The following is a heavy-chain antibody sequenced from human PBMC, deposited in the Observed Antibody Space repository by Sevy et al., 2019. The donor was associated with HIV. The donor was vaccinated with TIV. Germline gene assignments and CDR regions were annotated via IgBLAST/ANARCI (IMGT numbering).Heavy chain of an antibody. CDR3: AREGCTRPHDY. V-gene: IGHV3-23*01. Sequence: GGSLRLSCAVSGFNFNIYSMSWVRQAPGKGLECVSTLSFGCGKINYADSVKGRFIISRADSKNTLYLQMNSLRAEDTAVYFCAREGCTRPHDYWGQGTLVTVSS. CDR2: LSFGCGKI. J-gene: IGHJ4*02. CDR1: GFNFNIYS. D-gene: IGHD2-8*01.